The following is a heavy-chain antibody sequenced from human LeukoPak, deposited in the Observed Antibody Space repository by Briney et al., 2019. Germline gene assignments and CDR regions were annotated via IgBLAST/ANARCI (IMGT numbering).Heavy chain of an antibody. V-gene: IGHV4-38-2*02. CDR2: IYGSGNT. CDR3: ARDRSATAPPYYYYYMDV. Sequence: SETLSLTCTVSGYSISSGYYWGWIRQPPGKGLEWIGSIYGSGNTYYNPSLKSRVTISVDASKNQFSLKLSSVTAADTAVYFCARDRSATAPPYYYYYMDVWGKGTTVTVSS. J-gene: IGHJ6*03. CDR1: GYSISSGYY.